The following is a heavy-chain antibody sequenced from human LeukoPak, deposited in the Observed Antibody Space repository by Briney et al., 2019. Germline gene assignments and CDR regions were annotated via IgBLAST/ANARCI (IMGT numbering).Heavy chain of an antibody. V-gene: IGHV1-18*01. CDR1: GYTFTSYG. D-gene: IGHD6-13*01. Sequence: GASVKVSCKASGYTFTSYGISWVRQAPGQGLEWMGWISAYNGNTNYAQKLQGRVTMTTDTSTSTAYMELRSLRSDDTAVYYCARVLPRYSSSWPSPNDAFDIWGQGTTVTVSS. CDR3: ARVLPRYSSSWPSPNDAFDI. CDR2: ISAYNGNT. J-gene: IGHJ3*02.